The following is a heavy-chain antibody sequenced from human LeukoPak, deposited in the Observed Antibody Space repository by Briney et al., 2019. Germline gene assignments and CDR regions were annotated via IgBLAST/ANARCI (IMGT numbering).Heavy chain of an antibody. D-gene: IGHD2-15*01. V-gene: IGHV1-8*01. J-gene: IGHJ5*02. CDR2: MNPNSGNT. Sequence: ASVKVSCKASGYTFTSYDINWVRQATGQGLEWMGWMNPNSGNTGYAQKFQGRVTMTRNTSISTAYMELSSLRSEDTAVYYCARGIVVVAATPLGWFDPWGQGTLVTVSS. CDR1: GYTFTSYD. CDR3: ARGIVVVAATPLGWFDP.